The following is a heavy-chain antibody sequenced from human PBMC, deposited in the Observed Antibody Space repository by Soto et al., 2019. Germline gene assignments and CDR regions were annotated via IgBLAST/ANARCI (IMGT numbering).Heavy chain of an antibody. D-gene: IGHD5-12*01. CDR1: GGTFSSYA. CDR2: IIPIFGTA. CDR3: ARGYSGYNYYYGMDV. Sequence: SVKVSYKASGGTFSSYAISWVRQAPGQGLEWMGGIIPIFGTANYAQKFQGRVTITADKSTSTAYMELSSLRSEDTAVYYCARGYSGYNYYYGMDVWGQGTTVTSP. V-gene: IGHV1-69*06. J-gene: IGHJ6*02.